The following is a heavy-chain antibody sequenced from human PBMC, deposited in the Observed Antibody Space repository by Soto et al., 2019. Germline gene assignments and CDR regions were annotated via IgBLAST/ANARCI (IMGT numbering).Heavy chain of an antibody. CDR1: GGSISSGGYS. D-gene: IGHD2-8*02. Sequence: SETLSLTCAVSGGSISSGGYSWSWIRQPSGKGLELIGYIYHSASTYYNPSLKSRVTISVDTSKNQFSLKLTSVTAADTAVYYCARDKITGLFDYWGQGTLVTVSS. J-gene: IGHJ4*02. V-gene: IGHV4-30-2*01. CDR3: ARDKITGLFDY. CDR2: IYHSAST.